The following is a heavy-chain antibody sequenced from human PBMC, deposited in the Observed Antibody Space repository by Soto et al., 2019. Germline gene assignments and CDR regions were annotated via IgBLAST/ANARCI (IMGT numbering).Heavy chain of an antibody. D-gene: IGHD1-26*01. V-gene: IGHV4-4*07. CDR3: ERIVGANLWAFDI. Sequence: SATPSLTCTVSDGCIRNYYGSWIRQTAGKGLEWIGRIYTSGSTNYNPSLKSRVTMSVDTSKNQFSLKLSSVTAADTAVYYCERIVGANLWAFDIWGQGKMGTGS. CDR1: DGCIRNYY. CDR2: IYTSGST. J-gene: IGHJ3*02.